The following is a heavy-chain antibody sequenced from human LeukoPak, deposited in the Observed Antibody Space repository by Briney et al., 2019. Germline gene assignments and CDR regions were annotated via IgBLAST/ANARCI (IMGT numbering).Heavy chain of an antibody. CDR2: ISGSGGST. Sequence: GGSLRLSCAASGFTFNNYAMSWVRQAPGKGLEWVSGISGSGGSTNYADSVKGRFTISRDNSKNTLYLQMNSLRAEDTAVYYCASPDYGDYEVYYYYGMDVWGQGTTVTVSS. CDR1: GFTFNNYA. V-gene: IGHV3-23*01. J-gene: IGHJ6*02. D-gene: IGHD4-17*01. CDR3: ASPDYGDYEVYYYYGMDV.